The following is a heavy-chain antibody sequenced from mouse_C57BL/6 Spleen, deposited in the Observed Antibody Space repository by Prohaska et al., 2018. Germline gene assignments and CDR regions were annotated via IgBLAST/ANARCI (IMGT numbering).Heavy chain of an antibody. CDR1: GYTFTSYW. D-gene: IGHD2-5*01. Sequence: QVQLQQPGAELVKPGASVKLSCKASGYTFTSYWMQWVKQRPGQGLEWIGEIDPSDSYTNYNQKFKGKATLTVDTSSSTAYMQLSSLTSEDSAVYYCASKGLYSNYPYWYSDVWGTGTTVTVSS. CDR2: IDPSDSYT. CDR3: ASKGLYSNYPYWYSDV. J-gene: IGHJ1*03. V-gene: IGHV1-50*01.